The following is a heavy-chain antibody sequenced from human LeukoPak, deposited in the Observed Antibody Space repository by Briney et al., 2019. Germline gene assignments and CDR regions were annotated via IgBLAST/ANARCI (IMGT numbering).Heavy chain of an antibody. CDR3: AKDSLHIVVVVAATSGGFDY. CDR2: IRYDGSNK. D-gene: IGHD2-15*01. J-gene: IGHJ4*02. Sequence: GGSLRLSCAASGFTFSSYGMHWVRQAPGKGLECVAFIRYDGSNKYYADSVKGRFTISRDNSKNTLYLQMNSLRAEDTAVYYCAKDSLHIVVVVAATSGGFDYWGQGTLVTVSS. CDR1: GFTFSSYG. V-gene: IGHV3-30*02.